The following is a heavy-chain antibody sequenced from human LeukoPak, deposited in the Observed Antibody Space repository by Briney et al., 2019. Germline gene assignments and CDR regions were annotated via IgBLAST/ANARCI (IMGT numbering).Heavy chain of an antibody. D-gene: IGHD6-6*01. CDR2: ISWNSGTI. J-gene: IGHJ4*02. CDR3: AKKSVTSSSLDY. CDR1: GFSFPDSA. V-gene: IGHV3-9*03. Sequence: PGRSLRLSCAASGFSFPDSAVHWVRQAPGKGLEWVSVISWNSGTIVYADSVRGRFTISRDNAKNSLYLQMNSLRPDDMALYYCAKKSVTSSSLDYWGQGTLVTVSS.